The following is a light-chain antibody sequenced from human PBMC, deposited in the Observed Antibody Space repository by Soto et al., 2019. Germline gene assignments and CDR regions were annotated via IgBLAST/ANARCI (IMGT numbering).Light chain of an antibody. CDR1: QSVGSTF. J-gene: IGKJ5*01. CDR3: QQRADWPIT. CDR2: GAS. V-gene: IGKV3D-20*02. Sequence: EIVLTQSPGTLSVSPGERATLSCRASQSVGSTFLAWYQQKPGQAPRLLIYGASTRATGIPARFSGSGSGTDFTLTISSLEPDDFAVYYCQQRADWPITFGQGTRLEIK.